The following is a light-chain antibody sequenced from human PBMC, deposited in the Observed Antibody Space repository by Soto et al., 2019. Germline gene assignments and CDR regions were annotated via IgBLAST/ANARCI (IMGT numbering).Light chain of an antibody. CDR2: GVS. CDR3: QQYTDXPLT. CDR1: QSASSN. J-gene: IGKJ1*01. Sequence: IVMTQSPVTLSVSPGERSTLSCRASQSASSNLAWYQQRPGRAPRLLIYGVSSRATGVPERFSGSGSGTDFTLTISRLEPEDFEXYYCQQYTDXPLTFSQGTKVDIK. V-gene: IGKV3D-15*01.